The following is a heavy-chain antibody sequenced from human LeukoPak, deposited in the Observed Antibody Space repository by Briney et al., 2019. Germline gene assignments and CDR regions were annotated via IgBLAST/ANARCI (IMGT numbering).Heavy chain of an antibody. J-gene: IGHJ6*04. CDR1: GFTFISYW. CDR2: IKQDGSEK. D-gene: IGHD3-10*02. V-gene: IGHV3-7*01. CDR3: AELGITMIGGV. Sequence: GGSLRLSCAASGFTFISYWMSWVRQAPGKALEWVANIKQDGSEKYYVDSVKGRFTISRDNAKNSLYLQMNSLRAEDTAVYYCAELGITMIGGVWGKGTTVTISS.